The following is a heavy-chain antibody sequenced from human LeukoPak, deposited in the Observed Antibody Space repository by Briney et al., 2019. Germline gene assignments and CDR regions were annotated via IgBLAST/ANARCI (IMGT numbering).Heavy chain of an antibody. J-gene: IGHJ4*02. CDR1: AFTFSDYS. V-gene: IGHV3-48*01. CDR2: ISGRSSTI. Sequence: GGSLRLSCAASAFTFSDYSMNWVRQAPGKGLEWISYISGRSSTIYYADSVRGRFTISRDNAKNSMYLQMNSLRAEDTAVYYCARDRLTSGSYFFDYWGQGNLVTASS. CDR3: ARDRLTSGSYFFDY. D-gene: IGHD1-26*01.